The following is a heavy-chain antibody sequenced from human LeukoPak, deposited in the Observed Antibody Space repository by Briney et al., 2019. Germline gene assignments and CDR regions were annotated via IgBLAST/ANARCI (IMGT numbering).Heavy chain of an antibody. CDR3: VRGGIASAFDI. Sequence: GGSLRLSCAASGFTFSSYPMHWVRQAPGKGLVWVSRIISNENSATYADSVKGRFTISRDNAKNTLYLQMNSLRAEDTAVYYCVRGGIASAFDIWGQGTMVTVSS. CDR2: IISNENSA. J-gene: IGHJ3*02. CDR1: GFTFSSYP. V-gene: IGHV3-74*01. D-gene: IGHD6-13*01.